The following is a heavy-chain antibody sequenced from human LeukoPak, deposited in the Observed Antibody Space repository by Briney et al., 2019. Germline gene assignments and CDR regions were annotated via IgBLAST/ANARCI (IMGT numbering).Heavy chain of an antibody. D-gene: IGHD2-2*01. CDR1: GYTFTSYY. CDR3: ALVVPAAGNWFDP. CDR2: INPSGGST. V-gene: IGHV1-46*01. J-gene: IGHJ5*02. Sequence: ASVKVSCKASGYTFTSYYMHWVRQAPGQGLEWMGIINPSGGSTSYAQMFQGRVTMTRDTSTSTVYMELSSLRSEDTAVYYCALVVPAAGNWFDPWGQGTLVTVSS.